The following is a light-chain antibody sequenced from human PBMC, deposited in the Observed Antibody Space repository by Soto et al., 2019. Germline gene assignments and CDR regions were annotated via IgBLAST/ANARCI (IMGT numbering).Light chain of an antibody. CDR2: AAS. CDR3: QQSYITLIT. V-gene: IGKV1-39*01. CDR1: QSISSY. Sequence: DIQMTQSPSSLSASVGDRVTTTCRASQSISSYLNWYQQKPGKAPKLLIYAASSLQSGVPSRFSGSGSGTDFTLTISSLQPEDFATYYCQQSYITLITFGQGTLLEIK. J-gene: IGKJ5*01.